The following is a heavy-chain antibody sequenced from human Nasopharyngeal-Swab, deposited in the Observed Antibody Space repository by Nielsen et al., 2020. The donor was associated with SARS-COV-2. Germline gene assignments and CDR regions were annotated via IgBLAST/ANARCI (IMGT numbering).Heavy chain of an antibody. CDR1: GFTFSSYA. Sequence: GGSLRLSCAASGFTFSSYAMSWVRQAPGKGLEWVSAISGSGGSTYYADSVKGRFTISRDNSKNTLYLQMNSLRAEDTAVYYCAKDRSSSWCLGGKIDYWGQGTLVTVSS. D-gene: IGHD6-13*01. CDR2: ISGSGGST. V-gene: IGHV3-23*01. J-gene: IGHJ4*02. CDR3: AKDRSSSWCLGGKIDY.